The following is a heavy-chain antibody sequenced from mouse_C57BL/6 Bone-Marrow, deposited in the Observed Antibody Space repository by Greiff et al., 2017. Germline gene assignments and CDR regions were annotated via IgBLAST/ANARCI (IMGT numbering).Heavy chain of an antibody. CDR1: GYTFTSYW. Sequence: QVQQPGAELVKPGASVKMSCKASGYTFTSYWITWVKQRPGQGLEWIGDIYPGSGSTNYNEKFKSKATLTVDTSSSTAYMQLSSLTSEDSAVYYCARNVVYYDYDEAMDYWGQGTSVTVSS. V-gene: IGHV1-55*01. CDR2: IYPGSGST. J-gene: IGHJ4*01. CDR3: ARNVVYYDYDEAMDY. D-gene: IGHD2-4*01.